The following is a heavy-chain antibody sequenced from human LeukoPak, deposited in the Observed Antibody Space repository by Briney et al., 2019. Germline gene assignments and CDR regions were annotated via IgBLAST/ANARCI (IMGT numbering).Heavy chain of an antibody. J-gene: IGHJ6*02. CDR1: GYTFTSYY. CDR2: INPSGGST. Sequence: ASVKVSCKASGYTFTSYYMHWVRQAPGQGLEWMGIINPSGGSTSYAQKFQGRVTMTRDTSTSTVYMELSSPRSEDTAVYYCARGYSTTYYYYYGMDVWGQGTTVTVSS. D-gene: IGHD6-13*01. V-gene: IGHV1-46*01. CDR3: ARGYSTTYYYYYGMDV.